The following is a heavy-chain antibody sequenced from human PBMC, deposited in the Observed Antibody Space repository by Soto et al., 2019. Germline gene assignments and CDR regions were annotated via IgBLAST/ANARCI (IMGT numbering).Heavy chain of an antibody. J-gene: IGHJ3*01. V-gene: IGHV3-9*01. CDR1: GFTFDAYG. CDR3: AKGRVTYYYYGSSYPDGFDV. CDR2: ISWNSGRI. D-gene: IGHD3-22*01. Sequence: EVQLVESGGGLVQPGRALRLSCAASGFTFDAYGMNWVRQAPGKGLEWVSGISWNSGRIAYTDSVKGRFTISRDNAKNSLYLQMNRLRPEDTALYYCAKGRVTYYYYGSSYPDGFDVWGQGTVVTVSS.